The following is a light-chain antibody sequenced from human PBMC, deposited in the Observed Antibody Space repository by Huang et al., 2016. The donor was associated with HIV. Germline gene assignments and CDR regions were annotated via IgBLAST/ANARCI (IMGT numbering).Light chain of an antibody. CDR2: GAS. CDR1: QSISTN. Sequence: ELVMTQSPATLSVSPGERATLSCRASQSISTNLAWYQQKPGQAPRLLIYGASTRAAGISTRFSGSGSGAEFTLTITGLQSEDFAVYYCQQYNKWPVWTFGQGTKVEIK. J-gene: IGKJ1*01. V-gene: IGKV3-15*01. CDR3: QQYNKWPVWT.